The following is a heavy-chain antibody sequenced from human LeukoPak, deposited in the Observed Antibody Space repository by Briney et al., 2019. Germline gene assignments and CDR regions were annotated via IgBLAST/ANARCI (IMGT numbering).Heavy chain of an antibody. CDR3: ARLVRNGGTYNWIDS. V-gene: IGHV4-38-2*02. D-gene: IGHD4-23*01. Sequence: SETLSLTCTVSGYSISSGYYWGWIRQTPGKGLEWIGSLYSTGSAHYNPSLKSRLIIYEDTSKNQLSLRLTSVTAADTAVYYCARLVRNGGTYNWIDSWGQGTLVIVSS. J-gene: IGHJ5*01. CDR1: GYSISSGYY. CDR2: LYSTGSA.